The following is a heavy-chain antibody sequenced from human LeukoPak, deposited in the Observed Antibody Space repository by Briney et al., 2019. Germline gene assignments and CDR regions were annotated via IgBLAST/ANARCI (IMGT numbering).Heavy chain of an antibody. J-gene: IGHJ5*02. Sequence: SETLSLTCTVSGCSISSYYWSWLRQPPGKGLEWIGYIYYSGSTNYNPSLKSRVTISVDTSKNQFSPKLSSVTAADSPVYYCASDRRTTMVRGVWFDPWGQGTLVTVSS. CDR1: GCSISSYY. V-gene: IGHV4-59*01. D-gene: IGHD3-10*01. CDR2: IYYSGST. CDR3: ASDRRTTMVRGVWFDP.